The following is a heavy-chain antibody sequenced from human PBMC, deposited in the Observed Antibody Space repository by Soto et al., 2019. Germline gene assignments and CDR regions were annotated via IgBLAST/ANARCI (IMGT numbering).Heavy chain of an antibody. J-gene: IGHJ6*02. V-gene: IGHV1-2*04. Sequence: ASVEASCQESRYRLAGYYMHWVQQAPGQGLEWMGWINPNSGGTNYAQKFQGWVTMTRDTSISTAYMELSSLRSEDTAVYYCARVPKNFDYGGNTHYYGMDVWGQGTTVTVSS. D-gene: IGHD4-17*01. CDR3: ARVPKNFDYGGNTHYYGMDV. CDR1: RYRLAGYY. CDR2: INPNSGGT.